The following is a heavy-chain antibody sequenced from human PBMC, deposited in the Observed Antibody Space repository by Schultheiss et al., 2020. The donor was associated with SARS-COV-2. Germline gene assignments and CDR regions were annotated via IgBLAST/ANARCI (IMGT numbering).Heavy chain of an antibody. CDR1: GGSFSGYY. D-gene: IGHD2-2*01. CDR3: ARGHLRYCSSTSCYDYYYYYMDV. Sequence: SETLSLTCAVYGGSFSGYYWSWIRQPPGKGLEWIGDINHSGSTNYNPSLKSRVTISVDTSKNQFSLKLSSVTAADTAVYYCARGHLRYCSSTSCYDYYYYYMDVWGKGTTVTVSS. CDR2: INHSGST. V-gene: IGHV4-34*01. J-gene: IGHJ6*03.